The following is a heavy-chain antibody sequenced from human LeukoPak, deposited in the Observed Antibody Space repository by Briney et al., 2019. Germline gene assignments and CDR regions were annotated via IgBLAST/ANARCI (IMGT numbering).Heavy chain of an antibody. CDR1: GFTFSSYA. CDR3: AKERATTTTFDY. CDR2: ISGSGSNT. J-gene: IGHJ4*02. D-gene: IGHD4-17*01. Sequence: GGSLRLSCAASGFTFSSYAMSWVRQAPGKGLEWVSLISGSGSNTYYADSVKGRFTISRDNSKNTLYLQMNSLRVEDTAVYYCAKERATTTTFDYWGQGTLVTVSS. V-gene: IGHV3-23*01.